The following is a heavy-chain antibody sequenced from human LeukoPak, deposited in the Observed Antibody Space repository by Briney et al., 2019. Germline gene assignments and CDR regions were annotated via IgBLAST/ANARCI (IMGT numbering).Heavy chain of an antibody. CDR2: FSGSGGST. J-gene: IGHJ5*02. V-gene: IGHV3-23*01. D-gene: IGHD6-19*01. CDR3: AKVVEAVRKFDP. CDR1: GFTFSNYW. Sequence: PGGSLRLSCAASGFTFSNYWMYWVRQAPGKGLVWVSAFSGSGGSTYYADSVKGRFTISRDNSKNTLYLQMNSLRAEDTAVYYCAKVVEAVRKFDPWGQGTLVTVSS.